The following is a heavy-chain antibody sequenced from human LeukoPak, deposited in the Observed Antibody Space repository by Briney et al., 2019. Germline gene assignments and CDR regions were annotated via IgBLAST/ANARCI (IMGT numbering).Heavy chain of an antibody. CDR3: AKQLGYCSDGSCYFPY. D-gene: IGHD2-15*01. V-gene: IGHV3-23*01. CDR1: GFTFSSSA. CDR2: ISNNGGYT. J-gene: IGHJ4*02. Sequence: GGSLRLSCAASGFTFSSSAMSWVRQAPGKGLEWVSAISNNGGYTYYADSVQGRFTISRDNSKSTLCLQMNSLKAEDTAVYYCAKQLGYCSDGSCYFPYWGQGTLVTVSS.